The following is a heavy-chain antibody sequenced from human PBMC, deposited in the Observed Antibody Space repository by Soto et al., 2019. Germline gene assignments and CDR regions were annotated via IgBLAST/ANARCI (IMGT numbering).Heavy chain of an antibody. Sequence: ASVKVSCKASGYTFTSYDINWVRQATGQGLEWMGWMNPNSGNTGYAQKFQGRVTMTRNTSISTAYMELSSLRSEDTAVYYCATRSSTSCYAYSAVGFDYWGQGTLVTVSS. D-gene: IGHD2-2*01. CDR1: GYTFTSYD. J-gene: IGHJ4*02. CDR2: MNPNSGNT. CDR3: ATRSSTSCYAYSAVGFDY. V-gene: IGHV1-8*01.